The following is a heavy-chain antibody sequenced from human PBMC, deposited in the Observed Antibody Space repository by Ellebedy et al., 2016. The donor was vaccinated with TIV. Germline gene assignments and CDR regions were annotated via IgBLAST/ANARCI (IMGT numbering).Heavy chain of an antibody. V-gene: IGHV3-30*02. CDR1: GFTFSSYG. J-gene: IGHJ3*02. Sequence: PGGSLRLSCAASGFTFSSYGMHWVRQVPGKGLEWVAFIQYDGSSENYADSVKGRFTVSRHNSRNMLYLQMNSLRTEDTAVYYCARERHTMVTFGAFDIWGQGTLVTVSS. D-gene: IGHD5-18*01. CDR2: IQYDGSSE. CDR3: ARERHTMVTFGAFDI.